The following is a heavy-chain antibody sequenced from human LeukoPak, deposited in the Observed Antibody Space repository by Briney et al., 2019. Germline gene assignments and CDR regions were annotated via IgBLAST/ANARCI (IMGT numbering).Heavy chain of an antibody. J-gene: IGHJ3*02. CDR2: INHSGTT. CDR1: GGSFSTYY. V-gene: IGHV4-34*01. Sequence: PSETLSLTCAVYGGSFSTYYWSWIRQPPGKGLEWIGEINHSGTTNYNPSLKSRVTMSLDTSKNQFSLKLSSVTAADTAVYYCARLYSGSINDAFDIWGQGTMVTVSS. D-gene: IGHD1-26*01. CDR3: ARLYSGSINDAFDI.